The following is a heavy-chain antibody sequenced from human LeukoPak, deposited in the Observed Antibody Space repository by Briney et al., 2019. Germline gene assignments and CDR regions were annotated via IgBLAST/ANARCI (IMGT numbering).Heavy chain of an antibody. V-gene: IGHV4-59*11. CDR1: GGSISSHY. Sequence: SETLSLPCPLSGGSISSHYWSWIRQPPGKGLEGIGCIYYSGSTHSNPSLTSRVTLSVDTSKNQFSLKLSSVTAADTAVYDCARVRSRSERMYYYYYDYMYVWGKGTAVTVTS. D-gene: IGHD2-15*01. CDR3: ARVRSRSERMYYYYYDYMYV. CDR2: IYYSGST. J-gene: IGHJ6*03.